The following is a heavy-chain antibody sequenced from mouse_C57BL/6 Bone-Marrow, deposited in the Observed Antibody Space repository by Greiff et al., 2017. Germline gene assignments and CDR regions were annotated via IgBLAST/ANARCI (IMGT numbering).Heavy chain of an antibody. CDR2: ISDGGSYT. V-gene: IGHV5-4*01. CDR1: GFTFSSYA. CDR3: ARDYYGSSHFDY. Sequence: EVQLVESGGGLVKPGGSLKLSCAASGFTFSSYAMSWVRQTPEKRLEWVATISDGGSYTYYPDNVKGRFTISRDNAKNNLYLQMSHLKSEDTAMDYCARDYYGSSHFDYWGQGTTLTVSS. D-gene: IGHD1-1*01. J-gene: IGHJ2*01.